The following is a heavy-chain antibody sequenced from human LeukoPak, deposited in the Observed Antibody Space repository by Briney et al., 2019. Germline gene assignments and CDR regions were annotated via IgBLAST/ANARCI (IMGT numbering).Heavy chain of an antibody. J-gene: IGHJ6*02. CDR2: INHSGST. V-gene: IGHV4-34*01. CDR3: ARVRGWELRDYYYGMDV. Sequence: SETLSLTCSVSGGSISSDGYSWSWIRQPPGKGLEWIGEINHSGSTNYNPSLKSRVTISVDTSKNQFSLKLSSVTAADTAVYYCARVRGWELRDYYYGMDVWGQGTTVTVSS. CDR1: GGSISSDGYS. D-gene: IGHD1-26*01.